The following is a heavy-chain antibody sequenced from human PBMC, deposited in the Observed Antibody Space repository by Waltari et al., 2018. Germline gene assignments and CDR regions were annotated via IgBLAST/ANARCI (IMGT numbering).Heavy chain of an antibody. CDR1: GGSFSGYY. J-gene: IGHJ6*02. CDR3: ARGKTGYSHGLDV. Sequence: QVQLQQWGAGLLKPSETLSLTCGVYGGSFSGYYWNWIRQSPGKGLEWIGQIKHSGHINYNPSLQSRVTISADTSKNHFSLNLSSVTAADTAVYYWARGKTGYSHGLDVWGQGHTVTVSS. CDR2: IKHSGHI. V-gene: IGHV4-34*01. D-gene: IGHD3-9*01.